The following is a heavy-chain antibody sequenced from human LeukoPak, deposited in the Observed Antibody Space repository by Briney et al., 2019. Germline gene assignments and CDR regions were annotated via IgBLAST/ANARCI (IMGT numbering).Heavy chain of an antibody. V-gene: IGHV1-2*02. D-gene: IGHD1-26*01. J-gene: IGHJ4*02. CDR1: GYIFTGYY. Sequence: ASVKVSCKASGYIFTGYYMHWVRQAPGQGLEWMGWINPNSGGTNYAQKFQGRVTMTRDTSISTAYMELSRLRSDDTAVYYCASYSGSYSYYFDYWGQGTLVTVSS. CDR2: INPNSGGT. CDR3: ASYSGSYSYYFDY.